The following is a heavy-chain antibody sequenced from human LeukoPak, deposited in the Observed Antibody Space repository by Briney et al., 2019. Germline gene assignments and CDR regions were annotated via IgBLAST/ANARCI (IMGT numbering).Heavy chain of an antibody. CDR1: GYTFTGYY. CDR3: ARGTVSHYSGYGDFVGDGDY. D-gene: IGHD5-12*01. CDR2: INPNSGGT. J-gene: IGHJ4*02. Sequence: ASVKVSCKASGYTFTGYYMHWVRQAPGQGLEWMGWINPNSGGTNYAQKFQGRVTMTRDTSISTAYMELSRLRSDDTAVYYCARGTVSHYSGYGDFVGDGDYWGQGTLVTVSS. V-gene: IGHV1-2*02.